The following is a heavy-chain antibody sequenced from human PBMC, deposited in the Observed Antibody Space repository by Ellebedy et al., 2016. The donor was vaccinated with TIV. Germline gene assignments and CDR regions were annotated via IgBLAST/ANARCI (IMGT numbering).Heavy chain of an antibody. J-gene: IGHJ6*02. CDR2: IHYTGST. V-gene: IGHV4-61*03. CDR3: AGGTHYYYGWDV. CDR1: GGSVSSSSYY. D-gene: IGHD3/OR15-3a*01. Sequence: SETLSLXCSVSGGSVSSSSYYWAWLRQPPGKGLEWIGHIHYTGSTDYNPSLKSRFSISVDASKNHFSLIVTSVTAADTAVYFCAGGTHYYYGWDVWGQGTTVIVS.